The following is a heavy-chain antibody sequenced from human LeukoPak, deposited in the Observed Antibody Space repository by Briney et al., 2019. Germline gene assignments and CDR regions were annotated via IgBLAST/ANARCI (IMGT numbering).Heavy chain of an antibody. CDR3: ARSLSTDFDY. CDR1: GFTFSSFG. Sequence: GGSLRLSCAASGFTFSSFGMNWVRQAPGKGLEWISYISTSSLNTIHYADSVKGRFTISRDNAKNSLFLQMNSLRAEDTAVYYCARSLSTDFDYWGQRILVTVTS. V-gene: IGHV3-48*04. D-gene: IGHD5/OR15-5a*01. J-gene: IGHJ4*02. CDR2: ISTSSLNTI.